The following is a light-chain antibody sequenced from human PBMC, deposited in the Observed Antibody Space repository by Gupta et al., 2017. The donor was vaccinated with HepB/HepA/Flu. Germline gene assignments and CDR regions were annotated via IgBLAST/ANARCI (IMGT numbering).Light chain of an antibody. CDR2: AAS. V-gene: IGKV3-15*01. CDR3: HQYKHWPRT. J-gene: IGKJ2*01. Sequence: ETVMTQSPATLSVSPGERVTLSCRASQSVSSHLGWYQQKTGQAPRLLIYAASTRATDIPARFSGSGSRTEFTLTISSLQSEDFAVYYCHQYKHWPRTFGQGTKLE. CDR1: QSVSSH.